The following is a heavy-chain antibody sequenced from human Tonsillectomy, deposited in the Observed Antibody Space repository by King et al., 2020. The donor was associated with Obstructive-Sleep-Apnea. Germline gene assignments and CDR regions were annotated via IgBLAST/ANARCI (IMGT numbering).Heavy chain of an antibody. Sequence: QLQESGPGLVKPSETLSITCTVSGGSVSSGSYYWSWIRQPPGKGLEWIGYIYYSGSTNYNPSLKSRVTISVDTSTNQFSLKLSSVTAADTAVYYCARLRMLILGYCSGGSCYPYYFDYWGQGTLVTVSS. V-gene: IGHV4-61*01. D-gene: IGHD2-15*01. CDR3: ARLRMLILGYCSGGSCYPYYFDY. CDR1: GGSVSSGSYY. CDR2: IYYSGST. J-gene: IGHJ4*02.